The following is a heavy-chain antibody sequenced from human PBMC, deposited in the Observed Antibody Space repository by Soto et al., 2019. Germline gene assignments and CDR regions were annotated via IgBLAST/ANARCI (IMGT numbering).Heavy chain of an antibody. CDR1: GFTFSSYS. D-gene: IGHD3-3*01. CDR2: ISSSSSTI. Sequence: GGSLRLSCAASGFTFSSYSMNWVRQAPGKGLEWVSYISSSSSTIYYADSVKGRFTISRDNAKNSLYLQMNSLRAEDTAVYYCARESTLEWPALDYWGQGTLVTVSS. J-gene: IGHJ4*02. CDR3: ARESTLEWPALDY. V-gene: IGHV3-48*01.